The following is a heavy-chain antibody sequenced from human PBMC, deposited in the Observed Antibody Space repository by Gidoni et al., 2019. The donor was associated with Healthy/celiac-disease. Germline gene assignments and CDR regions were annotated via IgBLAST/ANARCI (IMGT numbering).Heavy chain of an antibody. J-gene: IGHJ6*02. CDR2: ISYDGSNK. CDR1: GFTFSSYG. Sequence: QVQLVESGGGVVQPGRSLRLSCAASGFTFSSYGMHWVRQAPGKGLEWVAVISYDGSNKYYADSVKGRFTISRDNSKNTLYLQMNSLRAEDTAVYYCAKDRGGQPKYYYYGMDVWGQGTTVTVSS. CDR3: AKDRGGQPKYYYYGMDV. V-gene: IGHV3-30*18. D-gene: IGHD3-16*01.